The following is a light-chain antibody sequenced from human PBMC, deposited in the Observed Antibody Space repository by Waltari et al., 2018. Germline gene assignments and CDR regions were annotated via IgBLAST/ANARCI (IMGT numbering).Light chain of an antibody. CDR1: QSVGTY. V-gene: IGKV3-20*01. Sequence: EIVLTQSPATLSLSPGERATLSCRASQSVGTYLAWYQQKPGQAPRLLISDASYRASGIPARFSGSGSGTDFTLTISRLEPEDFAVYYCQQYGSSPPRTFGQGTKVEIK. CDR2: DAS. CDR3: QQYGSSPPRT. J-gene: IGKJ1*01.